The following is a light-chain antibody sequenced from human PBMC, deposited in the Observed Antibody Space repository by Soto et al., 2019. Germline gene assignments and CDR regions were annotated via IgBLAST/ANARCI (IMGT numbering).Light chain of an antibody. CDR1: SSDVGGYAY. J-gene: IGLJ3*02. Sequence: QSALTQPASVSGSPGQSITISCTGTSSDVGGYAYVSWYQHHPGKAPKLMIYEGSKRPSGVSNRFSGSKSGNTASLTISGLQAEDEADYYCCSYAGSSTGVFGGGTKLTVL. CDR2: EGS. CDR3: CSYAGSSTGV. V-gene: IGLV2-23*01.